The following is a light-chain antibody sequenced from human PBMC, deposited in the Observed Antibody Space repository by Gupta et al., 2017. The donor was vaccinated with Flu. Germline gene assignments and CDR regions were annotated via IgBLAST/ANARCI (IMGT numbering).Light chain of an antibody. J-gene: IGKJ3*01. CDR1: QSISSSS. CDR3: QHYGSSIFT. CDR2: AAS. V-gene: IGKV3-20*01. Sequence: IVLTQSPDTLSLSPGERATLSCRASQSISSSSLAWYQQKLGQAPRLLIYAASSGATGIPDRFSGSGSGTDFTLTISRLEPEDFAVYYCQHYGSSIFTFGPGTKVDIK.